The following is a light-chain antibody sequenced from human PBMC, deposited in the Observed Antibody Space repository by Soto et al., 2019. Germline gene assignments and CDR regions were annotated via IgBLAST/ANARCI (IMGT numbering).Light chain of an antibody. J-gene: IGKJ2*01. CDR2: WAS. V-gene: IGKV4-1*01. Sequence: DIVMTQSPESLPVSLGERATIKCKSSQSILSSSSNENYLAWYQQKAGQPPKLLIYWASTRESGVPDRFSGGGSGTDFTLTISSLQAEDVAVYYCLQFYSTPYTFGQGTKVEIK. CDR1: QSILSSSSNENY. CDR3: LQFYSTPYT.